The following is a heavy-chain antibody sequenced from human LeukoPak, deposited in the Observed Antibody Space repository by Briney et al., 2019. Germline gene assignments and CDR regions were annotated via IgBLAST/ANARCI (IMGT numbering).Heavy chain of an antibody. V-gene: IGHV1-2*02. Sequence: ASLKVSCKASGYTFKDYYMNWVRQAPGQGLEWMGWINPNSGATKFARKFQGRITLTRDTSINIASMELTRLRSDDTAIYYCAREGPLTTEMGDYYTLDVWGQGTTVIVSS. CDR2: INPNSGAT. CDR1: GYTFKDYY. D-gene: IGHD4-11*01. J-gene: IGHJ6*02. CDR3: AREGPLTTEMGDYYTLDV.